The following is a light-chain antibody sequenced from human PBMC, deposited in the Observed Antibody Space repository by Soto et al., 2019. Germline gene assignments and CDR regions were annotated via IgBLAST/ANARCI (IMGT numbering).Light chain of an antibody. V-gene: IGKV3-20*01. Sequence: EIVLTQSPGTLSLSPGERATLSCRAGQSVSSSYLAWYQQKPGQAPRLLIYGASSRATGTPDRFSGSGSGTDFTLTISRLEPEDFAVYYCQQYGSSPRNTFGQGTKVDIK. CDR1: QSVSSSY. CDR2: GAS. CDR3: QQYGSSPRNT. J-gene: IGKJ2*01.